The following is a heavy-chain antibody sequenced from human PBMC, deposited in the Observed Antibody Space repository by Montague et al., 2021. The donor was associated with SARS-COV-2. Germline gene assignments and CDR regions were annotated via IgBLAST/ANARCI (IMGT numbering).Heavy chain of an antibody. V-gene: IGHV4-34*10. D-gene: IGHD2-15*01. CDR2: INQAGRT. CDR3: AMGSHCNGVNCYDGVLGS. Sequence: SETLSLTCALNGGSFSFYNCTWIRQSPAKGPERIGGINQAGRTSYNPSLTSRRTMSIDTSRTKYYLNLRAVTAEDTAAYYCAMGSHCNGVNCYDGVLGSWGQGTLVTVSS. J-gene: IGHJ5*02. CDR1: GGSFSFYN.